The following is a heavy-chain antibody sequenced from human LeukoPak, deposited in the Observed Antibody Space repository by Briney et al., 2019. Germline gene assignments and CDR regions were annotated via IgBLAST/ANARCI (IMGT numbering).Heavy chain of an antibody. CDR2: ISYDGSNK. V-gene: IGHV3-30*04. CDR1: GFTFSSYA. CDR3: AKGKYYDILTGFDY. J-gene: IGHJ4*02. Sequence: GGSLRLSCAASGFTFSSYAMHWVRQAPGKGLEWVAVISYDGSNKYYADSVKGRFTISRDNSKNTLYLQMNSLRAEDTAVYYCAKGKYYDILTGFDYWGQGTLVTVSS. D-gene: IGHD3-9*01.